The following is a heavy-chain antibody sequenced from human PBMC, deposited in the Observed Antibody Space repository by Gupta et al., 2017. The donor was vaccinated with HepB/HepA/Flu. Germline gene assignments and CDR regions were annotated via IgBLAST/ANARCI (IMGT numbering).Heavy chain of an antibody. Sequence: EVQLVQSGAEVKKLGESLKISCRGSGYSFSTYWIGWVRQRPGKGLEWMGIIYPGDSVTRYSPSFQGQVTISADTSISTAYLQWSSLKASDTATYYCARGGFGDLLQPYSYFDPWGQGTLVTVSS. J-gene: IGHJ5*02. CDR1: GYSFSTYW. V-gene: IGHV5-51*01. D-gene: IGHD3-10*01. CDR2: IYPGDSVT. CDR3: ARGGFGDLLQPYSYFDP.